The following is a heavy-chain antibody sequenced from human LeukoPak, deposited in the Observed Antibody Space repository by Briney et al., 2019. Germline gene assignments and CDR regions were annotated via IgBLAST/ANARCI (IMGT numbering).Heavy chain of an antibody. CDR3: TRGTYYYDSRAPTADDY. V-gene: IGHV3-73*01. J-gene: IGHJ4*02. CDR2: IRSKANSYAT. CDR1: GFTFSGSA. Sequence: PGGSLRLSCAASGFTFSGSAMHWVRQASGKGLEWVGRIRSKANSYATAYAASVKGRFTISRDDSKNTAYLQMNSLKTEDTAVYYCTRGTYYYDSRAPTADDYWGQGTLVTVSS. D-gene: IGHD3-22*01.